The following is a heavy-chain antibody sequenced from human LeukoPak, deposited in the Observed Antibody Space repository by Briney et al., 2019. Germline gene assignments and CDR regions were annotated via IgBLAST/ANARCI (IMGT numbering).Heavy chain of an antibody. D-gene: IGHD3-22*01. J-gene: IGHJ4*02. Sequence: GGSLRLSCAASGFTFSGHYIDWVRQAPGKGLEWVAVISYDGSNKYYADSVKGRFTISRDNSKNTLYLQMNSLRAEDTAVYYCARGSLSDSNNYWGQGTLVTVSS. V-gene: IGHV3-30-3*01. CDR3: ARGSLSDSNNY. CDR2: ISYDGSNK. CDR1: GFTFSGHY.